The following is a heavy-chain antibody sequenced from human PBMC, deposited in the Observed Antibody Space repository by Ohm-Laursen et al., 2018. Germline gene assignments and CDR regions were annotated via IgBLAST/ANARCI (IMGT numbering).Heavy chain of an antibody. CDR2: ISGSGGST. V-gene: IGHV3-23*01. CDR1: GFTFSSYA. D-gene: IGHD2-2*01. CDR3: AKAWCSSTSCRRWGGMDV. Sequence: SLRFSCTASGFTFSSYAMSWVRQAPGKGLEWVSAISGSGGSTYYADSVKGRFTISRDNSKNTLYLQMNSLRAEDTAVYYCAKAWCSSTSCRRWGGMDVWGQGTTVTVSS. J-gene: IGHJ6*02.